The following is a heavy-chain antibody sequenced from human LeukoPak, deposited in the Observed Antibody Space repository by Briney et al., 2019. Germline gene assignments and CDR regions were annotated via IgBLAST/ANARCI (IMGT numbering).Heavy chain of an antibody. D-gene: IGHD6-13*01. Sequence: PSETLSLTCTVSGGSVSSGSYYWSWIRQPAGKGLEWIGRIYTSGSTNYNPSLKSRVTMSVDTSKNQFSLKLSSVTAADTAVYYCARDNIAAAESWGQGTLVTVSS. J-gene: IGHJ5*02. CDR3: ARDNIAAAES. CDR2: IYTSGST. V-gene: IGHV4-61*02. CDR1: GGSVSSGSYY.